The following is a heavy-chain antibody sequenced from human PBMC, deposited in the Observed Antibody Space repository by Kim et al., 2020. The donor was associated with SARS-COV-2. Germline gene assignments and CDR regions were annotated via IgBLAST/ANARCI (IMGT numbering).Heavy chain of an antibody. V-gene: IGHV3-23*01. D-gene: IGHD2-21*02. CDR1: GFTFSNYA. CDR2: VSGSGGAT. J-gene: IGHJ4*02. CDR3: AIQGQATVTEYFDY. Sequence: GGSLRLSCAASGFTFSNYAMSWVRQAPGKGLEWVSGVSGSGGATHYADSVKGRYTVSRDNSKNTLFLQLSSLRAEDTAIYYCAIQGQATVTEYFDYWGQGTRVTVSA.